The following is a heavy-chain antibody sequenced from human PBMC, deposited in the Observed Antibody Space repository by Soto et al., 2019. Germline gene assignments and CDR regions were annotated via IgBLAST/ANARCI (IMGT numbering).Heavy chain of an antibody. CDR2: ISYDGSNK. Sequence: GGSLRLSCAASGFTFSSYAMHWVRQAPGKGLEWVAVISYDGSNKYYAVSVKGRFTISRDNSKNTLYLQMNSLRAEDTAVYYCARGGDFWSGSPPYYYYGMDVWGQGTTVTVSS. D-gene: IGHD3-3*01. V-gene: IGHV3-30-3*01. CDR3: ARGGDFWSGSPPYYYYGMDV. J-gene: IGHJ6*02. CDR1: GFTFSSYA.